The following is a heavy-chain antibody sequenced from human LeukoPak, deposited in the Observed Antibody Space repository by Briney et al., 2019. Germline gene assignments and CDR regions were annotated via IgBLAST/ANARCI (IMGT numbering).Heavy chain of an antibody. D-gene: IGHD2-15*01. V-gene: IGHV4-31*03. CDR2: IYYSGST. CDR1: GGSISSGGYY. J-gene: IGHJ4*02. CDR3: ARGFSGPIDY. Sequence: SETLSPTCTVSGGSISSGGYYWSWIRQHPGKGLEWIGYIYYSGSTYYNPSLKSRVTISVDTSKNQFSLKLSSVTAADTAVYYCARGFSGPIDYWGQGTLVTVSS.